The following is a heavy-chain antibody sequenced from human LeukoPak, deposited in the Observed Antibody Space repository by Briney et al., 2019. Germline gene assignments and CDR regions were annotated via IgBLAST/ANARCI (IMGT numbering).Heavy chain of an antibody. CDR2: IYHSGST. CDR1: GYSISSGYY. Sequence: SETLSLTCTVSGYSISSGYYWGWIRQPPGKGLEWSGSIYHSGSTYYNQFLKRQVPISGATSKNQYSLKLGPATAADTAVYYCARLAGATPFDYWGQGTLVTVSS. D-gene: IGHD1-26*01. J-gene: IGHJ4*02. V-gene: IGHV4-38-2*02. CDR3: ARLAGATPFDY.